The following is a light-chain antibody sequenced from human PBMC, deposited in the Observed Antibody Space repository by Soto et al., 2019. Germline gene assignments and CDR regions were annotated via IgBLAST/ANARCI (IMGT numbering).Light chain of an antibody. CDR1: QSVSSD. CDR2: GAS. V-gene: IGKV3-15*01. Sequence: EIVTTQSPATLSVSPGERATLSCRASQSVSSDLAWYQQKPVQGSRLLMYGASTRATGIPARFSGSGSGTEFTLTISCLQSEDFGVYYCQQDCKWTTFTFGPGGKVDIK. CDR3: QQDCKWTTFT. J-gene: IGKJ3*01.